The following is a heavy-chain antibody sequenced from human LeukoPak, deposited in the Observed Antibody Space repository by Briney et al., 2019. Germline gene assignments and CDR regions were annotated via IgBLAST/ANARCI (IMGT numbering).Heavy chain of an antibody. D-gene: IGHD1-1*01. CDR1: AFTFTSYG. CDR2: IRYDGSKQ. CDR3: AKDLWTKQNAPGYFDY. J-gene: IGHJ4*02. Sequence: GGSLRLSCAVSAFTFTSYGMHWVRQAPGKGLEWVAFIRYDGSKQYYIDSVKGRFTVSRDNSKNTLYLQMNNLRAEDTAVYYCAKDLWTKQNAPGYFDYWGQGTLVTLSS. V-gene: IGHV3-30*02.